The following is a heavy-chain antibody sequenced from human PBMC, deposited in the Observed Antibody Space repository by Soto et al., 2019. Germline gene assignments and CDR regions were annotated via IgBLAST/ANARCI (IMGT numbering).Heavy chain of an antibody. CDR1: GFTFSSYS. V-gene: IGHV3-21*01. CDR2: ISSSSTYI. CDR3: ARDIYYDANYYGMDV. D-gene: IGHD3-22*01. Sequence: GGSLRLSCAASGFTFSSYSMNWVRQAPGKGLEWVSSISSSSTYIYYADSVKGRFTISRDNAKNSLYLQMNSLRAEDTAVYYCARDIYYDANYYGMDVWGKGPRSPSPQ. J-gene: IGHJ6*01.